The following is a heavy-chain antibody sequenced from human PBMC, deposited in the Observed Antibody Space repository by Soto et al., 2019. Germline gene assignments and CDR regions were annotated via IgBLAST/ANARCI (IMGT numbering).Heavy chain of an antibody. Sequence: QVQLVESGGGVVQPGRSLRLSCAASGFTFSSYAMHWVRQAPGKGLEWVAVISYDGSNKYYADSVKGRFTISRDNSKNTLYLQMNSLRAEDTAVYYCARSYDLGDYYYYGMDVWGQGTTVTVSS. D-gene: IGHD5-12*01. J-gene: IGHJ6*02. CDR1: GFTFSSYA. CDR3: ARSYDLGDYYYYGMDV. CDR2: ISYDGSNK. V-gene: IGHV3-30-3*01.